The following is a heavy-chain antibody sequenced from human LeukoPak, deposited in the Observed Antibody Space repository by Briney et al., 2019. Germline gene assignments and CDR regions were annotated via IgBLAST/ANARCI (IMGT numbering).Heavy chain of an antibody. CDR3: AGETPTYYYDSSGYGGVDY. CDR2: ISYDGSNK. CDR1: GFTFSSYA. J-gene: IGHJ4*02. D-gene: IGHD3-22*01. Sequence: GGSLRLSCAASGFTFSSYAMHWVRQAPGKGLERVAVISYDGSNKYYADSVKGRFTISRDNSKNTLYLQMNSLRAEDTAVYYCAGETPTYYYDSSGYGGVDYWGQGTLVTVSS. V-gene: IGHV3-30*04.